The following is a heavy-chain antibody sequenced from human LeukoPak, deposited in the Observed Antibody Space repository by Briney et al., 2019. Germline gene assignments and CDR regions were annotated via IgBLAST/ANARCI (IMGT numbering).Heavy chain of an antibody. J-gene: IGHJ6*03. CDR1: GFPFTTYA. V-gene: IGHV3-23*01. D-gene: IGHD3-10*01. CDR2: ISGSGGGT. Sequence: GGSLRLSCAASGFPFTTYAMSWVRQAPGKGLEWVSTISGSGGGTYYADSVKGRFTISRDNSKNTLYLQMNSLRGEDTAVYYCAKVSGRSPYYYYMDVWGKGTTVTVSS. CDR3: AKVSGRSPYYYYMDV.